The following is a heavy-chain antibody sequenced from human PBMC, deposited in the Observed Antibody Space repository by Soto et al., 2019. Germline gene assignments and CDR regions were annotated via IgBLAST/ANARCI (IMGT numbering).Heavy chain of an antibody. V-gene: IGHV1-2*02. CDR3: ARDRLYGSYGWFDH. CDR2: INPNSGGT. CDR1: GYTFTGYY. Sequence: ASVKVSCKASGYTFTGYYMHWVRQAPGQGLEWMGWINPNSGGTNYAQKFQGRVTMTRDTSISTAYMELSRLRSEDTAVYYCARDRLYGSYGWFDHWGRGTLVTVSS. J-gene: IGHJ5*02. D-gene: IGHD1-26*01.